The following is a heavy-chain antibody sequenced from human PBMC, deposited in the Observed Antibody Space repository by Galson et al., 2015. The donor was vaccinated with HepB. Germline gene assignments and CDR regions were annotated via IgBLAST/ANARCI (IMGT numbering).Heavy chain of an antibody. CDR1: GYDFIIYW. Sequence: QSGAEVKKPGESLKISCKASGYDFIIYWIAWVRQMPGKGLEWMGIIYPGDFDIKYSPSFQSQVTMSADKSTSTAYLQWSSLKDSDTAMYYCARLPGRVCSGGSCRPLDYWGQGTRVTVSS. J-gene: IGHJ4*02. V-gene: IGHV5-51*03. CDR2: IYPGDFDI. CDR3: ARLPGRVCSGGSCRPLDY. D-gene: IGHD2-15*01.